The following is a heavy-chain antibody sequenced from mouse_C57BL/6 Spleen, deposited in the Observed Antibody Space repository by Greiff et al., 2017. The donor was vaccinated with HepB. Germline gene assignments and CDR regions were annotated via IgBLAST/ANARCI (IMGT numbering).Heavy chain of an antibody. D-gene: IGHD2-4*01. J-gene: IGHJ2*01. CDR3: ARHEEGDYDELSFDY. V-gene: IGHV1-62-2*01. CDR2: FYPGSGSI. CDR1: GYTFTEYT. Sequence: VKLMESGAELVKPGASVKLSCKASGYTFTEYTIHWVKQRSGQGLEWIGWFYPGSGSIKYNEKFKDKATLTADKSSSTVYMELSRLTSEDSAVYFCARHEEGDYDELSFDYWGQGTTLTVSS.